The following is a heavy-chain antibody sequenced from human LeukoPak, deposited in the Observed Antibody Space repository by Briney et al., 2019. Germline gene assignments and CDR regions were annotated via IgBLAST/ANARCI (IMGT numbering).Heavy chain of an antibody. CDR1: GYTFTGYY. D-gene: IGHD3-9*01. J-gene: IGHJ4*02. V-gene: IGHV1-2*02. CDR3: ASKDILTGFDY. Sequence: GASVKVSCNASGYTFTGYYMHWVRQAPGQGLEWMGWTNPNIGGTNYAQKFQGRVTMTRDTSISTAYVELSRLRSDDTAVYYCASKDILTGFDYWGQGTLVTVSS. CDR2: TNPNIGGT.